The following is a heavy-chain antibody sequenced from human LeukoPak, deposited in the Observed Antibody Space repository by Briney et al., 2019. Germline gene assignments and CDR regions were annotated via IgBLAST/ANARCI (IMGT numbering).Heavy chain of an antibody. D-gene: IGHD2-2*01. CDR2: LDHSGST. Sequence: SETLSLTCTVSGGSINSFYWSWIRQPPGKGLEWIGYLDHSGSTNYNPSLQSRVTMSVDTSKNQFSLNLTSVTAADTAVYYCARDLGYCDSTTCTPLYYFDYWGQGALVTVSS. J-gene: IGHJ4*02. CDR1: GGSINSFY. V-gene: IGHV4-59*01. CDR3: ARDLGYCDSTTCTPLYYFDY.